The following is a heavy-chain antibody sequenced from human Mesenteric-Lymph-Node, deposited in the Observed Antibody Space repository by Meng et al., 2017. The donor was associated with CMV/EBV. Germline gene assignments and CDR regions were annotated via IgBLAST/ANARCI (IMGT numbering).Heavy chain of an antibody. Sequence: LSWAATGFTVSSNYMSWVRQAPGMGLEWVSIIYRGGDTYYADSVKGRFTISRDNFKNILHLQMNSLRAEDTAVYYCAGDSSWSKVFDHWGQGTLVTVSS. CDR1: GFTVSSNY. D-gene: IGHD3-10*01. CDR3: AGDSSWSKVFDH. V-gene: IGHV3-66*01. J-gene: IGHJ4*02. CDR2: IYRGGDT.